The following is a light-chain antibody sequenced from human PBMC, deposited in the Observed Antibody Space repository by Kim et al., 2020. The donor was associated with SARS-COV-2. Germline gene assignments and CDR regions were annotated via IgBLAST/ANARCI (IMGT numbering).Light chain of an antibody. J-gene: IGKJ2*01. CDR2: GAS. V-gene: IGKV3-15*01. Sequence: TMMTQSPATLSVSPGETATLSCRASQNVRTYLAWYQQKPGQAPGLLIYGASTRATGIPARFSGSGSGTEFTLTISSLQSEDFAVYYCHQYNNWPPNTFGQGTKLEI. CDR3: HQYNNWPPNT. CDR1: QNVRTY.